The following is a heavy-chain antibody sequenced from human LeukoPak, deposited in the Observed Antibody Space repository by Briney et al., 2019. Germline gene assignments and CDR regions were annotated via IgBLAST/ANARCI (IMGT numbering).Heavy chain of an antibody. CDR3: ARLVGSRSCSGGTCYSDY. V-gene: IGHV3-48*02. D-gene: IGHD2-15*01. CDR2: ISITAKTI. J-gene: IGHJ4*02. Sequence: GGSLRLSCAASGFTFSSNDMSWVRQPPGKGLGWVGDISITAKTIKYADSVKGRFTISRDNAKNSLSLQMNSLRDDATAVYYCARLVGSRSCSGGTCYSDYWGQGTLVTVSS. CDR1: GFTFSSND.